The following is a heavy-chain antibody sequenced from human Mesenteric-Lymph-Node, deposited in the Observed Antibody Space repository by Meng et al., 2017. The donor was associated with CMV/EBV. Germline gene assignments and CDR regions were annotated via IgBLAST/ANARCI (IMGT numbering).Heavy chain of an antibody. CDR2: IYYSGST. D-gene: IGHD2-2*01. J-gene: IGHJ5*02. CDR3: ARLGPCSSTSCLSNWFDP. V-gene: IGHV4-59*01. CDR1: GGSISSYY. Sequence: SETLSLTCTVSGGSISSYYWSWIRQPPGKGLEWIGYIYYSGSTNYNPSLKSRVTISVDTYNNQFSLKLSSVTAADTAVYYCARLGPCSSTSCLSNWFDPWGQGTLVTVSS.